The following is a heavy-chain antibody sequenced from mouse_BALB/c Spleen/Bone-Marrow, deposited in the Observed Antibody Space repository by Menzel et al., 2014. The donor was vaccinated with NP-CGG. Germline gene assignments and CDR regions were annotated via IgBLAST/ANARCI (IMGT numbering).Heavy chain of an antibody. V-gene: IGHV1-5*01. J-gene: IGHJ4*01. Sequence: EVQLQQSGTVLTRPGASVKMSCKASGYSSTSYWMHWVKQRPGQGLEWIGAIYPGNSDTSYNQKFKGKAKLTAVTSATTAYMEFSSLTNEDSAVYYCARVTMAMDYWGQGTSVTVSS. CDR1: GYSSTSYW. CDR3: ARVTMAMDY. D-gene: IGHD1-1*02. CDR2: IYPGNSDT.